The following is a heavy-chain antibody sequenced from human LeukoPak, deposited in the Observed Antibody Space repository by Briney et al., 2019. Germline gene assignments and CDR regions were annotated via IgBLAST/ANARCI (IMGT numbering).Heavy chain of an antibody. V-gene: IGHV3-21*01. Sequence: GGSLRLSCAASGFTFSSYSMNWVRQAPGKGLEWVSSISSSSSYIYYADSVKGRFTISRDNAKNSLYLQMNSLRAEDTAAYYCARDLRYNWNDGNYWGQGTLVTVPS. J-gene: IGHJ4*02. CDR3: ARDLRYNWNDGNY. D-gene: IGHD1-20*01. CDR2: ISSSSSYI. CDR1: GFTFSSYS.